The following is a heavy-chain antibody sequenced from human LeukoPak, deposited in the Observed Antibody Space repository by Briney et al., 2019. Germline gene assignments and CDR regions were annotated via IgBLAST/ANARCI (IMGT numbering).Heavy chain of an antibody. D-gene: IGHD5-12*01. CDR2: IYYSGST. CDR1: GGSISSGDYY. CDR3: ASGQPLGPLATRY. J-gene: IGHJ4*02. Sequence: SETLSLTCTVSGGSISSGDYYWSWIRQPPGKGLEWIGYIYYSGSTYYNPSLKSRVTISVDTSKNQFSLKLSSVTAADTAVYYCASGQPLGPLATRYWGQGTLVTVSS. V-gene: IGHV4-30-4*08.